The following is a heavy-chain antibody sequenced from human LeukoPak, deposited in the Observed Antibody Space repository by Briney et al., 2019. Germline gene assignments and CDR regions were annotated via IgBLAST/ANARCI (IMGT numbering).Heavy chain of an antibody. D-gene: IGHD3-22*01. J-gene: IGHJ3*02. CDR3: SRGGMIVVVITSDDAFDM. CDR1: GFTFGDYA. CDR2: IRSKAYGATT. V-gene: IGHV3-49*03. Sequence: PGGSLRLSCIASGFTFGDYAISWFRQAPGKGLEWVGCIRSKAYGATTEYAASVKGRFTISRDDSKSIAYLQMNSLKTEDTAVYYCSRGGMIVVVITSDDAFDMWGQGTMVTVSS.